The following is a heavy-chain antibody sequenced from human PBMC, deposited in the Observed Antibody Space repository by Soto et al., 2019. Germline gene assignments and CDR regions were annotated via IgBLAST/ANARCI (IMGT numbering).Heavy chain of an antibody. CDR3: SREYCSGRSCYCALDI. J-gene: IGHJ3*02. Sequence: ASVKVSCKTSGYTFTSYGISGVRQAPGQGLEWMGWFSAYNGNTNYAQKLQGRVTMTTDTSTSTAYMELRSLRSDDTAVYYCSREYCSGRSCYCALDIWGQGTMVTVS. CDR2: FSAYNGNT. D-gene: IGHD2-15*01. CDR1: GYTFTSYG. V-gene: IGHV1-18*01.